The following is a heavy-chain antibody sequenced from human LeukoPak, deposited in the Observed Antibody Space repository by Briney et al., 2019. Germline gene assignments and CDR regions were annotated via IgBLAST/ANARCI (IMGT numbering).Heavy chain of an antibody. CDR1: GYYISSAYY. D-gene: IGHD6-13*01. V-gene: IGHV4-38-2*02. Sequence: PSETLSLTCTVSGYYISSAYYWGWIRQPPGQGLEWIGSIYHSGSTYYNPSLKSRVTISVDTSKNQFSLKLSSVTAADTAVYYCARRSSNYAVVDPWGQGTLVTVSS. J-gene: IGHJ5*02. CDR2: IYHSGST. CDR3: ARRSSNYAVVDP.